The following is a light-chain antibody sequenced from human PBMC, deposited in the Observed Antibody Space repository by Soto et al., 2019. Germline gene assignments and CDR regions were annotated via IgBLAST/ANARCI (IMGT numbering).Light chain of an antibody. V-gene: IGLV2-14*01. CDR3: SSYTSSSTPLV. CDR1: SSDVGGYNY. Sequence: QSVLTQPASVSGSPGQSITISCTGTSSDVGGYNYVSWYQQHPGKAPKLMIYDVTNRPSGVSNRFSGSKSGNTASLTISGLQAEDEADYYGSSYTSSSTPLVFGGGPKLTVL. CDR2: DVT. J-gene: IGLJ3*02.